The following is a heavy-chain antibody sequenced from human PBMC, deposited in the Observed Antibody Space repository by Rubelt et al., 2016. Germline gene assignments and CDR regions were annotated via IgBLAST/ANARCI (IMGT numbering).Heavy chain of an antibody. Sequence: QGPRTGLEWVSVIYSGGSTYYADSMKGRFTISRDRSKNTLHLQMTSLRAEDTAVFYCARDSSTTGGYFDYWGQGTLVTVSS. CDR3: ARDSSTTGGYFDY. CDR2: IYSGGST. V-gene: IGHV3-53*01. D-gene: IGHD1-1*01. J-gene: IGHJ4*02.